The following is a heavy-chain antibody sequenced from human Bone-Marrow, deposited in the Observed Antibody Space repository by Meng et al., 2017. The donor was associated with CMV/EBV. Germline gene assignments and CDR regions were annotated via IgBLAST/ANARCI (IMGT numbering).Heavy chain of an antibody. CDR3: VKYCSSARYYNTNTRALDF. CDR2: ISSSGSTI. CDR1: GGSISSYY. V-gene: IGHV3-11*01. J-gene: IGHJ4*02. Sequence: GGSLRLSCTVSGGSISSYYWSWIRQPPGKGLEWVSYISSSGSTIYYADSVKGRFTISRDNAKNSLYLQMNSLRAEDTARYYCVKYCSSARYYNTNTRALDFWGQGTLVTVSS. D-gene: IGHD2-2*01.